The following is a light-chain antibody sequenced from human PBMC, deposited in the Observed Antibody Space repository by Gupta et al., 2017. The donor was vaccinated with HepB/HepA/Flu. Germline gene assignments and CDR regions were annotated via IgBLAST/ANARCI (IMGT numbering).Light chain of an antibody. CDR1: QNVLNNY. V-gene: IGKV3-20*01. CDR2: VAN. CDR3: QHDGHSPRT. J-gene: IGKJ1*01. Sequence: EVVLTQSPCTLSLSAGERATLTCRASQNVLNNYLAWYQQKPGPAPKLLLYVANSRATGIPDRFSGSWSGTSSTITISRLHPEDSAVYYCQHDGHSPRTFGQGTKVEIK.